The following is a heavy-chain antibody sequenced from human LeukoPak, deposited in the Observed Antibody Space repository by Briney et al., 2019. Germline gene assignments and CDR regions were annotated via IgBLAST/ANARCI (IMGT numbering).Heavy chain of an antibody. V-gene: IGHV3-74*01. D-gene: IGHD6-13*01. CDR1: GITFSNTC. Sequence: GGSVRLSCAASGITFSNTCMHWVRQAPGKGLVWISRISTDGSNTIYADSVKGRFTISRDNAKDTLYLQMNSLRAEDTAVYFCATDYSSIDSWGQGTLVTVSS. CDR3: ATDYSSIDS. J-gene: IGHJ4*02. CDR2: ISTDGSNT.